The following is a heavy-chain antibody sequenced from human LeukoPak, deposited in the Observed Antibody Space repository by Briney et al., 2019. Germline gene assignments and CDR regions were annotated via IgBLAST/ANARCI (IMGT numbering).Heavy chain of an antibody. CDR3: AKDHSSRSPNWFDP. CDR2: ISGSGGST. D-gene: IGHD2-15*01. V-gene: IGHV3-23*01. J-gene: IGHJ5*02. CDR1: GFTFSSYA. Sequence: QAGGSLRLSCAASGFTFSSYAMSWVRQAPGKGLEWVSAISGSGGSTYYADSVKGRFTISRDNSKNTLYLQMNSLRAEDTAVYYCAKDHSSRSPNWFDPWGQGTLVTVST.